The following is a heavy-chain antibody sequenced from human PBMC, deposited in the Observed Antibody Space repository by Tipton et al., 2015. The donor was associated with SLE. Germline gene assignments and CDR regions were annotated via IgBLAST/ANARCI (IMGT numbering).Heavy chain of an antibody. Sequence: TLSLTYTVSGGSISSYNWNWIRQPPGKGLEWIGYIYYSGTTNYNPSLKSRVTISVDTSKNQFSLKLSSVTAADTAVYYCARGLRPIGYYYYYMDVWGKGTTVTVSS. V-gene: IGHV4-59*01. J-gene: IGHJ6*03. CDR3: ARGLRPIGYYYYYMDV. D-gene: IGHD4-17*01. CDR2: IYYSGTT. CDR1: GGSISSYN.